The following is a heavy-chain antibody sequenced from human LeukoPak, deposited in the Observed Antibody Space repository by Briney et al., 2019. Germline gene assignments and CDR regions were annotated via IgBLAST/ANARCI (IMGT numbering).Heavy chain of an antibody. V-gene: IGHV1-2*02. CDR1: GYTFTGYH. D-gene: IGHD5-24*01. J-gene: IGHJ6*02. CDR2: INPNSGGT. Sequence: GSVKVSCKASGYTFTGYHRHRVRQAPGQGGEWMGWINPNSGGTNYAQKFQGRVTMTRDTSISTAYMELSRLGSGDTAVYYCARICRGRYYCGMDVWGQGTTVTVSS. CDR3: ARICRGRYYCGMDV.